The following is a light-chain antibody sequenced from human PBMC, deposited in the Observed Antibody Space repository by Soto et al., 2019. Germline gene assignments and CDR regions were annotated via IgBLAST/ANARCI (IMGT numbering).Light chain of an antibody. V-gene: IGKV3-15*01. Sequence: EIVLTQSPATLSLSPGESATLSCRATRSVSSYLAWYQQKPGQAPRLLIYDTSTRATGVPTRFSGSRSGAEFTLTINSLQSEDFAVYYCQQYNNWPPMYTFGQGTRLEI. J-gene: IGKJ5*01. CDR2: DTS. CDR1: RSVSSY. CDR3: QQYNNWPPMYT.